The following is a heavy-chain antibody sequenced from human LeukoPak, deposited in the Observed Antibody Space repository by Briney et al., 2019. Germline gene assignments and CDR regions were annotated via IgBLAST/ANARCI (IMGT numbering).Heavy chain of an antibody. Sequence: ASVKVSCKASGYTFTGYYMHWVRQAPGQGLEWMGWINPNSGGTNYAQKFQGRVTMTRDTSISTAYMELSRLRSDDTAVYYCARAVSSTSNYYYYYYMDVWGQGTTVTVSS. CDR2: INPNSGGT. V-gene: IGHV1-2*02. D-gene: IGHD2-2*01. CDR1: GYTFTGYY. CDR3: ARAVSSTSNYYYYYYMDV. J-gene: IGHJ6*03.